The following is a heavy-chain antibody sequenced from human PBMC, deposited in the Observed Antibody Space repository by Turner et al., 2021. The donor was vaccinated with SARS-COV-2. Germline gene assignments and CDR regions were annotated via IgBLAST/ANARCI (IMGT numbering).Heavy chain of an antibody. Sequence: EVQLVESGGGLVKPGGSLRLSCAASGFTFSSYSMNWVRQAPGKGLEWVSSIRSSSSYIYYADSVKGRFTISRDNAKNSLYLQMNSLRAEDTAVYYCARDVPTYYYDSSGYYTDVFDTWGQGTMVTVSS. CDR3: ARDVPTYYYDSSGYYTDVFDT. CDR1: GFTFSSYS. J-gene: IGHJ3*02. V-gene: IGHV3-21*01. CDR2: IRSSSSYI. D-gene: IGHD3-22*01.